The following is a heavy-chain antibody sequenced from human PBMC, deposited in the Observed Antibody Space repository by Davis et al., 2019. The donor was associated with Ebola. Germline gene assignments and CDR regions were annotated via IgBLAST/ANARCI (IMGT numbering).Heavy chain of an antibody. CDR3: ARGLRSLDY. V-gene: IGHV4-31*03. CDR1: GGSVSSGGYY. J-gene: IGHJ4*02. D-gene: IGHD2-15*01. CDR2: IYYSGST. Sequence: MPSETLSLTCTVSGGSVSSGGYYWSWIRQLPGKGLEWIGYIYYSGSTYQNPSLKSRVTISVDTSKNQFSLKLSSVTAADTAVYFCARGLRSLDYWGQGTLVTVSS.